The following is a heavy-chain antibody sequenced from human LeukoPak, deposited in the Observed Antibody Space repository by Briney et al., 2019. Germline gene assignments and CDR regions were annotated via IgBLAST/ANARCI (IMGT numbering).Heavy chain of an antibody. Sequence: GASVKVSCKASGYTFTSYDINWVRQATGQGLEWMGWMNPNSGNTGYAQKFQGRVTMTTDTSTSTAYMELRSLRSDDTAVYYCARDKDRDAFDIWGQGTMVTVSS. CDR2: MNPNSGNT. CDR1: GYTFTSYD. V-gene: IGHV1-8*01. J-gene: IGHJ3*02. CDR3: ARDKDRDAFDI.